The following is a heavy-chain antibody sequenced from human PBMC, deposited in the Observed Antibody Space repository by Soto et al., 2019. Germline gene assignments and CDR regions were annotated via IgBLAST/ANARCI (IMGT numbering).Heavy chain of an antibody. CDR2: IYYSGST. CDR3: ARRGCSSTSCYFVDY. CDR1: GGSISSSSYY. V-gene: IGHV4-39*01. Sequence: PSETLSLTCTVSGGSISSSSYYWGWIRQPPGKGLEWIGSIYYSGSTYYNPSLKSRVTISVDTSKNQFSLKLSSVTAADTAVYYCARRGCSSTSCYFVDYWGQGTLVTVSS. D-gene: IGHD2-2*01. J-gene: IGHJ4*02.